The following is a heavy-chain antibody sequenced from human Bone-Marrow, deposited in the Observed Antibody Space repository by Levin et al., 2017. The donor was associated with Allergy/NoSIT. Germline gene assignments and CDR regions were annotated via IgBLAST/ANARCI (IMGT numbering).Heavy chain of an antibody. CDR1: GFIFSNYA. D-gene: IGHD3-10*01. CDR3: ARPITMVRGVIDYYDYGMDV. Sequence: GGSLRLSCAGSGFIFSNYAMSWVRQAPGKGLEWVSVISGSGGSTYYADSVKGRFTISRDNPRNTLFLQMNSPRAEDTAVYYCARPITMVRGVIDYYDYGMDVWGQGTTVTVSS. CDR2: ISGSGGST. J-gene: IGHJ6*02. V-gene: IGHV3-23*01.